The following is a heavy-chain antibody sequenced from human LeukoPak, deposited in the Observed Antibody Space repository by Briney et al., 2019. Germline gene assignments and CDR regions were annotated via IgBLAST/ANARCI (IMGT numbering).Heavy chain of an antibody. D-gene: IGHD4-11*01. CDR2: INPSGGST. J-gene: IGHJ4*02. CDR3: ARGGLVDYSNYGRFDY. CDR1: GYTFTSYY. Sequence: ASVKVSCKASGYTFTSYYMHWVRQAPGQGLEWMGIINPSGGSTSYAQKFQDRVTMTRDTSTSTVYMELSSLRSEDTAVYYCARGGLVDYSNYGRFDYWGQGTLVTVSS. V-gene: IGHV1-46*01.